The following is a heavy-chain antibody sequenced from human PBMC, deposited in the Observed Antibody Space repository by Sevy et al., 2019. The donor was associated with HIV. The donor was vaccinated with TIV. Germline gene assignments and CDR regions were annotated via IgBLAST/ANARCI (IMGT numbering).Heavy chain of an antibody. D-gene: IGHD5-12*01. CDR1: GFTFSSYS. CDR2: ISGSSTTI. J-gene: IGHJ6*02. Sequence: GESLKISCAASGFTFSSYSMNWVRQAPGKGLEWASYISGSSTTIYYADSVKGRFTISRDNAKNSLYLQMNSLRAEDTAVYYCARGGGYNDQGMDVWGQGTTVTVSS. CDR3: ARGGGYNDQGMDV. V-gene: IGHV3-48*01.